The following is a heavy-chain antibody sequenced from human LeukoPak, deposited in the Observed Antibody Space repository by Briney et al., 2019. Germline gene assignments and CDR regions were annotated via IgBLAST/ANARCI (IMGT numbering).Heavy chain of an antibody. CDR3: VKGDNNILTGFYNSFDY. CDR2: ISGSGGST. D-gene: IGHD3-9*01. CDR1: GFTFSSYA. V-gene: IGHV3-23*01. Sequence: GGSLRLSCAASGFTFSSYAMSWVRQAPGKGLEWVSAISGSGGSTYYADSVKGRFTISRDNSKNTLYLQMNSLGAEDTALYYCVKGDNNILTGFYNSFDYWGQGTLVTVSS. J-gene: IGHJ4*02.